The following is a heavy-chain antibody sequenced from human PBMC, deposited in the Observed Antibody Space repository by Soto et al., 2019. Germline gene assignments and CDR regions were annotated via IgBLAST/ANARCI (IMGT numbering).Heavy chain of an antibody. CDR1: GFTFSSYG. CDR3: AEDTYYYDRSGYYTFDY. D-gene: IGHD3-22*01. CDR2: ISYDGSNK. Sequence: GGSLRLSCAASGFTFSSYGMHWVRQAPGKGLEWVAVISYDGSNKNYVDSVKGRFTISRDNSKNTVYLQMDSLRVEDTAVYYCAEDTYYYDRSGYYTFDYWGQGTLVTVSS. V-gene: IGHV3-30*18. J-gene: IGHJ4*02.